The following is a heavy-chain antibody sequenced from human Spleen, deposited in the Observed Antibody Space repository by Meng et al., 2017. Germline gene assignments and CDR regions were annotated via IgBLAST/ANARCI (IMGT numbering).Heavy chain of an antibody. V-gene: IGHV4-38-2*01. CDR1: GGSFSDYY. Sequence: SETLSLTCVVSGGSFSDYYWSWIRQPPGKGLEWIGSVYQSGSTYNNPSLKSRVTISVDTSNNQFSLKLSSVTAADTAVYYCARVTQASRYYYDSSGLTYYFDYWGQGTLVTVSS. CDR2: VYQSGST. D-gene: IGHD3-22*01. CDR3: ARVTQASRYYYDSSGLTYYFDY. J-gene: IGHJ4*02.